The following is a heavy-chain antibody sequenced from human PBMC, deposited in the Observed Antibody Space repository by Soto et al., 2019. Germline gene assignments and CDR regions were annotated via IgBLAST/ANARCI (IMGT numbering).Heavy chain of an antibody. D-gene: IGHD5-12*01. Sequence: QVQLVESGGGVVQPGTSLRLSCAVSGFTFRSYATHWVRQAPGGGLEWVALISYDGNNNYYADSVKGRLTISRDTFKNTLFLQMNSLRSEDTAMYYCARGIGDGYNLAYGGQGTLVTVSS. CDR3: ARGIGDGYNLAY. J-gene: IGHJ4*02. CDR2: ISYDGNNN. V-gene: IGHV3-30-3*01. CDR1: GFTFRSYA.